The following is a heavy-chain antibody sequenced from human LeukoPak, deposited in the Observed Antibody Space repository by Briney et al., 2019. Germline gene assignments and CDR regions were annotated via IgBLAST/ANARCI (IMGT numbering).Heavy chain of an antibody. CDR2: IYYSGST. J-gene: IGHJ5*02. CDR3: AREVVRGVSFDP. Sequence: SETLSLTCTVSGGSISSSSYYWGWIRQPPGKGLEWIGSIYYSGSTYYNPSLKSRVTISVDTSKNQFSLKLSSVTAADTAVYYCAREVVRGVSFDPWGQGTLVTVSS. V-gene: IGHV4-39*07. D-gene: IGHD3-10*01. CDR1: GGSISSSSYY.